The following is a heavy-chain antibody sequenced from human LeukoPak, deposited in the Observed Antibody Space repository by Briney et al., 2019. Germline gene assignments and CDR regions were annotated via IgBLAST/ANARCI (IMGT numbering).Heavy chain of an antibody. V-gene: IGHV1-69*13. CDR3: ARGLGLELSGWYPY. Sequence: GASVKASRKASGGTFSSYAISWVRQAPGQGLEWMGGIIPIFGTANYAQKFQGRVTITADESTSTAYMELSSLRSEDTAVYYCARGLGLELSGWYPYWGQGTLVTVSS. J-gene: IGHJ4*02. CDR1: GGTFSSYA. D-gene: IGHD6-19*01. CDR2: IIPIFGTA.